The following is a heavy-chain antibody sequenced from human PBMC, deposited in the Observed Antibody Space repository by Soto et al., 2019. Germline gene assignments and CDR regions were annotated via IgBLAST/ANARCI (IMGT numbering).Heavy chain of an antibody. Sequence: QGQLVQSGGEVKKPGASVKVSCKASGYTFSRYGISWVRQAPGQGLEWMGWISGYNGDTNYAQKFQGRVTXTXXXSXXTAYMELRSLTSDDTAVYYCAKNGQPPYYYYGLDVWGQGTTVTVSS. J-gene: IGHJ6*02. CDR3: AKNGQPPYYYYGLDV. D-gene: IGHD2-8*01. CDR2: ISGYNGDT. CDR1: GYTFSRYG. V-gene: IGHV1-18*01.